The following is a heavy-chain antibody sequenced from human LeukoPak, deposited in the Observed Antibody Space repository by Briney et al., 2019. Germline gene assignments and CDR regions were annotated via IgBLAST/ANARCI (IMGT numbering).Heavy chain of an antibody. Sequence: PGGSLRLSCVASGFNLSAYAMHWARQAPGKGLERVSLIRYDGSDKYYADSVKGRFTISRDIFKNTLNLQMNSLRAEDTAVYYCAKDASSSSSLGDWGQGTLVTVSS. J-gene: IGHJ4*02. D-gene: IGHD6-6*01. CDR1: GFNLSAYA. CDR3: AKDASSSSSLGD. V-gene: IGHV3-30*02. CDR2: IRYDGSDK.